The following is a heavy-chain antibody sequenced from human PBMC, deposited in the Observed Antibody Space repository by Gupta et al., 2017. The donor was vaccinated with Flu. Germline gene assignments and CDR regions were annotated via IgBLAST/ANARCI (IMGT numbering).Heavy chain of an antibody. V-gene: IGHV4-34*01. Sequence: QVQLQQWGAELLKPSETLSLTCAVYGGSFSGYYWSWIRQPPGKGLEWIGEINHSGRTNYNQSLKSRLTISVDTSKNQFSLKLSSVTAADTAVYYCARGKDRIAAAGPNYYYYGMDVWGQGTTVTVSS. CDR1: GGSFSGYY. CDR2: INHSGRT. J-gene: IGHJ6*02. D-gene: IGHD6-13*01. CDR3: ARGKDRIAAAGPNYYYYGMDV.